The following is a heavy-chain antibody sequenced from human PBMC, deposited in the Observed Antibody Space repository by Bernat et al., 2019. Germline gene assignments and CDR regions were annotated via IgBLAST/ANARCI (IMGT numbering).Heavy chain of an antibody. CDR3: ARSGGIAAAGEPFDY. CDR1: GFTFSDYY. J-gene: IGHJ4*02. CDR2: ISSSSSYT. V-gene: IGHV3-11*05. D-gene: IGHD6-13*01. Sequence: QVQLVESGGGLVKPGGSPRLSCAASGFTFSDYYMSWIRQAPGKGLEWVSYISSSSSYTNYADSVKGRFTISRDNAKNSLYLQMNSLRAEDTAVYYCARSGGIAAAGEPFDYWGQGTLVTVSS.